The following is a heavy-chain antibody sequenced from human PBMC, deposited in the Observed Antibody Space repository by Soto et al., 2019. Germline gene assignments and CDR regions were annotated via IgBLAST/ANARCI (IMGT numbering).Heavy chain of an antibody. CDR1: GGSFSGYY. Sequence: QVQLQQWGAGLLKPSETLSLTCAVYGGSFSGYYWSWIRQPPGKGLEWIGEINHSGSTNYNPSLKSRVAISVDTSKNQFSLKRSSVTAADTAVYYCARGRRGYSYDNAQAHWCDPWGQGTLVTVSS. D-gene: IGHD5-18*01. V-gene: IGHV4-34*01. J-gene: IGHJ5*02. CDR2: INHSGST. CDR3: ARGRRGYSYDNAQAHWCDP.